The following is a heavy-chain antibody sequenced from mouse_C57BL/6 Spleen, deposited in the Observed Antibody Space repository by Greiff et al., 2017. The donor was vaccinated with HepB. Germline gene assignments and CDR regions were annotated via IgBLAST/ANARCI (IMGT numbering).Heavy chain of an antibody. CDR2: IYPGSGST. D-gene: IGHD2-4*01. J-gene: IGHJ4*01. V-gene: IGHV1-55*01. CDR1: GYTFTSYW. Sequence: QVQLQQPGAELVKPGASVKMSCKASGYTFTSYWITWVKQRPGQGLEWIGDIYPGSGSTNYNEKFKSKATLTVDTSSSTAYMQLSSLTSEDSAVYYCVRWYDYDGYYYAMDYWGQGTSVTVSS. CDR3: VRWYDYDGYYYAMDY.